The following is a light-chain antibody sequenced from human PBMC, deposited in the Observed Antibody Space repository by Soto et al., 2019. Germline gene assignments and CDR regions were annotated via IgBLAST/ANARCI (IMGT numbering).Light chain of an antibody. CDR1: SSGVGGYNY. CDR3: SSYAGSSNV. J-gene: IGLJ1*01. V-gene: IGLV2-8*01. Sequence: QSVLTQPPSASGSPGQSVAISCTGTSSGVGGYNYVSWYQQHPGKAPKLMIYEVNKRPSGVPDRFSGSKSGNTASLTVPGLQAEDEADYYCSSYAGSSNVFGTGTKVTVL. CDR2: EVN.